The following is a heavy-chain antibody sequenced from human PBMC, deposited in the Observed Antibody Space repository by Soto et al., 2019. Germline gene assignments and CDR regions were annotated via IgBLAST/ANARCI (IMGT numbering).Heavy chain of an antibody. J-gene: IGHJ2*01. CDR1: GASINNNDYY. D-gene: IGHD3-22*01. CDR3: ARMSYFYDKWYFDL. Sequence: SETLSLTCTVSGASINNNDYYWNWIRQTPGKGLEWIGYVYYSGTTDYIPSLKSRLSMSIGKSQNQFTLKLNSVTAADTATYYCARMSYFYDKWYFDLWGRGTLVTV. CDR2: VYYSGTT. V-gene: IGHV4-30-4*01.